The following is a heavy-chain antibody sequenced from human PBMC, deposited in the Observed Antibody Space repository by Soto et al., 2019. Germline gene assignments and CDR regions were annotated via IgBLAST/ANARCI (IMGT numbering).Heavy chain of an antibody. CDR2: ISANNGNT. J-gene: IGHJ4*02. V-gene: IGHV1-18*01. Sequence: QVQLVQSGAEVKKPGASVKVSCKASGYTFTNYGISWVRQAPGQGPEWMGWISANNGNTNYARKLQGGVTMTTDKSTSTAYMEMRSLRSDDTAVYYCARGNGRYTSGWFVSSPLDYWGQGSLVTVS. CDR3: ARGNGRYTSGWFVSSPLDY. CDR1: GYTFTNYG. D-gene: IGHD6-19*01.